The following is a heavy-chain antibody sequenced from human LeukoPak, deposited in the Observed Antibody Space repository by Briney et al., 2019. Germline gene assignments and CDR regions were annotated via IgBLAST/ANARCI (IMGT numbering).Heavy chain of an antibody. CDR2: INHSGST. V-gene: IGHV4-34*01. D-gene: IGHD3-3*01. Sequence: KTSETLSLTCAVYGGSFSGYYWSWIRQPPGKGLEWIGEINHSGSTNYNPSLKSRVTISVDTSKNQFSLKLSSVTAADTAVYYCARGPHGAIFGVVPYYFDYWGQGTLVTVSS. J-gene: IGHJ4*02. CDR3: ARGPHGAIFGVVPYYFDY. CDR1: GGSFSGYY.